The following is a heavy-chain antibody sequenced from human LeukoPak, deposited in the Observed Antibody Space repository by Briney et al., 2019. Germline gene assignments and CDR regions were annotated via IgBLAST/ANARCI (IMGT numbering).Heavy chain of an antibody. J-gene: IGHJ6*02. Sequence: GGSLRLSCAASGFTFSSYAMSWVRQAPGKGLEWVGFIRSKAYGGTTEYAASVKGGFTISRDDSKSIAYLQMNSLKTEDTAVYYCTSTADYYYGMDVWGQGTTVTVSS. V-gene: IGHV3-49*04. CDR2: IRSKAYGGTT. D-gene: IGHD4-17*01. CDR1: GFTFSSYA. CDR3: TSTADYYYGMDV.